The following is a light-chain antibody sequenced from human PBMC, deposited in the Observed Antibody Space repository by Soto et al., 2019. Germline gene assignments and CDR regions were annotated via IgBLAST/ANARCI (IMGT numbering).Light chain of an antibody. CDR3: QQYYNYRYT. Sequence: DIQMTQSPSTLSASVGDRVTITCRASQDISTWLAWYQQKPGKAPKFLIYDASSLESGVPSRFSGSGSGTEFTLTISSLQPDDCATDYCQQYYNYRYTFGQGTKLDIK. CDR1: QDISTW. CDR2: DAS. V-gene: IGKV1-5*01. J-gene: IGKJ2*01.